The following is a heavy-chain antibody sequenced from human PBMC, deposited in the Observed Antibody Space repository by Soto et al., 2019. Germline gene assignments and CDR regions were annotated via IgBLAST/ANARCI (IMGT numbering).Heavy chain of an antibody. J-gene: IGHJ6*01. CDR2: ISYDGSNK. CDR3: TREPFIWTGYFYYCYLMDN. CDR1: GFTFSSYA. V-gene: IGHV3-30-3*01. Sequence: GGSLRLSCAASGFTFSSYAMHWVRQAPGKGLEWVAVISYDGSNKYYADSVKGRFTISRDNSKNTLYLQMNSLRAEDTAVYYCTREPFIWTGYFYYCYLMDNWGQGTPVTVSS. D-gene: IGHD3-9*01.